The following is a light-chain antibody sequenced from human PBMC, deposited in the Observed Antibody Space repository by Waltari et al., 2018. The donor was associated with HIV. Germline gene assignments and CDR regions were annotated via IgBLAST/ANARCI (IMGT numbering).Light chain of an antibody. Sequence: QSALTQPPSASGSPGQSVTISCTGTSSDVGGSQFVSWYQQHPGKAPKVMIYEVTKRPSGVPDRFSGSRSGNTASLTVSGLQAEDEADYYCSSSVGSNNYVFDTGTKVTVL. J-gene: IGLJ1*01. CDR1: SSDVGGSQF. V-gene: IGLV2-8*01. CDR2: EVT. CDR3: SSSVGSNNYV.